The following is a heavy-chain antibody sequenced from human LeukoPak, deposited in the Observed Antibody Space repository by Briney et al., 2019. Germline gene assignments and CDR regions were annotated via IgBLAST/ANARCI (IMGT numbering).Heavy chain of an antibody. J-gene: IGHJ4*02. CDR2: IIPILGIA. CDR3: AREQPREEMASLDNDY. Sequence: SVKVSCKASVGTFSSYTISWVRQAPGQGLECMGSIIPILGIANYAHKFQGRVTITADKSTSTAYMELSSLRSEDTAVYYCAREQPREEMASLDNDYWGQGTLVIVSS. CDR1: VGTFSSYT. D-gene: IGHD5-24*01. V-gene: IGHV1-69*04.